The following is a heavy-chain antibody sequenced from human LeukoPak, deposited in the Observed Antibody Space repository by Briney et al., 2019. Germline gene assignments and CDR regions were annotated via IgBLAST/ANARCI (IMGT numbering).Heavy chain of an antibody. D-gene: IGHD3-10*01. CDR1: GGTFSSYA. CDR3: ARNHYYYYGSGSYYRNTENYYYYGMDV. Sequence: SVKVSCKASGGTFSSYAISWVRQAPGQGLEWMGRITPILGIANYAQKFQGRVTITADKSTSTAYMELSSLRSEDTAVYYCARNHYYYYGSGSYYRNTENYYYYGMDVWGQGTTVTVSS. CDR2: ITPILGIA. V-gene: IGHV1-69*04. J-gene: IGHJ6*02.